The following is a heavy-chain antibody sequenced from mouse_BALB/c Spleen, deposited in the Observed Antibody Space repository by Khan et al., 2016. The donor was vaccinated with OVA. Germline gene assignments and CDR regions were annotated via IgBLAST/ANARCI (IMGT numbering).Heavy chain of an antibody. CDR3: ARGYDSFTS. CDR1: GYSFTLYY. D-gene: IGHD2-14*01. CDR2: INPNTDNI. J-gene: IGHJ3*01. V-gene: IGHV1-18*01. Sequence: EVQLQQSGPDLVKPGASVKISCKASGYSFTLYYMCWVRQRHGKSLEWIGRINPNTDNINYNQEFKGRAILTVDKSSNTAYMELRSLTSEDSAVYFCARGYDSFTSWGQGTLVTVSA.